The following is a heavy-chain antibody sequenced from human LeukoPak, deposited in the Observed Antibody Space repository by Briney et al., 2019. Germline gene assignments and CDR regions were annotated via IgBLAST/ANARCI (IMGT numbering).Heavy chain of an antibody. CDR3: ARDARGYSYAFDAFDI. CDR1: GYTFTSYY. Sequence: ASVKVSCKASGYTFTSYYMHWVRQAPGQGLEWMGIINPSGGSTSYAQKFQGRVTMTRDTSTSTVYMELSSLRSEDTAVYYCARDARGYSYAFDAFDIWGQGTMVTVSS. D-gene: IGHD5-18*01. J-gene: IGHJ3*02. V-gene: IGHV1-46*01. CDR2: INPSGGST.